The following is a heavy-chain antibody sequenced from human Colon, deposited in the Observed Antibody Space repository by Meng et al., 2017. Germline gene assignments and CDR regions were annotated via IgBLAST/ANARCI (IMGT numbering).Heavy chain of an antibody. Sequence: SETLSLTCTVSGGSISSGSYYWSWIRQPAGKGLEWIGRIYTSGSTNYNPSLKSRVTISVDTSKNQFSLKLSSVTAADTAVYYCVRAGRPMVRGVMGLWFDPWGQGTLVTVSS. CDR2: IYTSGST. D-gene: IGHD3-10*01. CDR1: GGSISSGSYY. V-gene: IGHV4-61*02. CDR3: VRAGRPMVRGVMGLWFDP. J-gene: IGHJ5*02.